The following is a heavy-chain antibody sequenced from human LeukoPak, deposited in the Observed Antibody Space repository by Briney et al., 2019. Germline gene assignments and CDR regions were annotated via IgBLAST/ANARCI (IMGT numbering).Heavy chain of an antibody. J-gene: IGHJ6*02. D-gene: IGHD5-12*01. Sequence: PGGSLRLSCAASGFTFSNYGMHWVRQAPGKGLEWVAVIWYGGSNKYYADSVKGRFTISRDNSKNTLYLQMNSLRAEDTAVYYCARRVATIPLDYYGMDVWGQGTTVTVSS. V-gene: IGHV3-33*01. CDR2: IWYGGSNK. CDR3: ARRVATIPLDYYGMDV. CDR1: GFTFSNYG.